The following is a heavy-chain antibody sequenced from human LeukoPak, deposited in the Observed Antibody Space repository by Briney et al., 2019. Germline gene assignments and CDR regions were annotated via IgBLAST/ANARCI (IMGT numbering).Heavy chain of an antibody. V-gene: IGHV1-69*01. CDR3: ARAPSRYSNVERSVGRWFYYYMDL. D-gene: IGHD5-18*01. CDR1: GGTFITYA. Sequence: SVKVSCKASGGTFITYAIGWVRQAPGQGLEWMGGIIPIFGTANYAQKFQDRVTLTADESTNTAYMELNSLRSEDTAVYYCARAPSRYSNVERSVGRWFYYYMDLWGQGTTVAVSS. J-gene: IGHJ6*03. CDR2: IIPIFGTA.